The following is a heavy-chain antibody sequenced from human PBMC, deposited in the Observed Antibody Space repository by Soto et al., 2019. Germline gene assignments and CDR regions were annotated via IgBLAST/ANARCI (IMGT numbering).Heavy chain of an antibody. J-gene: IGHJ3*02. CDR1: GFTFNNYA. D-gene: IGHD3-22*01. CDR3: ARMGYYDSSGYDDAFDI. CDR2: ISSSGSTI. Sequence: PGGSLSLSCAASGFTFNNYAVNWVRQAPGKGLEWVSYISSSGSTIYYADSVKGRFTISRDNAKNSLYLQMNSLRAEDTAVYYCARMGYYDSSGYDDAFDIWGQGTMVTVSS. V-gene: IGHV3-48*03.